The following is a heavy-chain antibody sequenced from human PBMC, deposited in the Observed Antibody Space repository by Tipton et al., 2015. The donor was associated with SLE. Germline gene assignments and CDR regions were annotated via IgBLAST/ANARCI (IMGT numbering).Heavy chain of an antibody. CDR3: SSGNYWYFDL. CDR2: IYYSGST. Sequence: TLSLTCTVSGGSISSGGYYWSWIRQHPGKGLEWIGYIYYSGSTYYNPSLKSRVTISVDTSKNQFSLKLSSVTAADTAVYYCSSGNYWYFDLWGRGTLVTVSS. V-gene: IGHV4-31*03. D-gene: IGHD1-26*01. CDR1: GGSISSGGYY. J-gene: IGHJ2*01.